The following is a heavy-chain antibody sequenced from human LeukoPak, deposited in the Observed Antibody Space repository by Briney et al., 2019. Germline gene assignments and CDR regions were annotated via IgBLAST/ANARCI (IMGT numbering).Heavy chain of an antibody. CDR1: GGSFSGYY. D-gene: IGHD3-22*01. CDR2: INHSGST. V-gene: IGHV4-34*01. Sequence: PSETLSLTGAVYGGSFSGYYWSWIRKPPGKGLEWIGEINHSGSTNSNPSLKSRVTISGDTSKPQFSLKLCSVTAADTAVYYCARVLRRRITMIVVVNPHHAFDIWGQGTMVTVSS. J-gene: IGHJ3*02. CDR3: ARVLRRRITMIVVVNPHHAFDI.